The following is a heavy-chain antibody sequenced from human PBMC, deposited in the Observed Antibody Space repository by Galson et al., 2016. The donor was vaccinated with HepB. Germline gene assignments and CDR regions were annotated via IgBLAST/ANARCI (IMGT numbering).Heavy chain of an antibody. CDR1: GGSISSSSYY. CDR3: ARPDVLRFLEWLSENPGENAFDL. J-gene: IGHJ3*01. CDR2: IYYSGST. D-gene: IGHD3-3*01. V-gene: IGHV4-39*01. Sequence: SETLSLTCTVSGGSISSSSYYWGWIRQPPGKGLEWIGSIYYSGSTYYNPSLKSRVIISVDTSKNQFSLKLSSVTAADTAVYYCARPDVLRFLEWLSENPGENAFDLWGQGTMVTVSS.